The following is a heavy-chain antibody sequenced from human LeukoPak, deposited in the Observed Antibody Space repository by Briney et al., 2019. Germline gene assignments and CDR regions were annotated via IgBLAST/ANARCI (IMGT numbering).Heavy chain of an antibody. Sequence: SETLSLTCAVYGGSLSGYFWIWSRQTPGQGLEWIGDTNHSGDTNYNASLKSRVTISVDTSKNQFSLNLTSVTAADTAVYYCARGLLTDYSRRYLYYYMDVWGTGTAVIVSS. CDR1: GGSLSGYF. CDR3: ARGLLTDYSRRYLYYYMDV. D-gene: IGHD1-1*01. V-gene: IGHV4-34*01. CDR2: TNHSGDT. J-gene: IGHJ6*03.